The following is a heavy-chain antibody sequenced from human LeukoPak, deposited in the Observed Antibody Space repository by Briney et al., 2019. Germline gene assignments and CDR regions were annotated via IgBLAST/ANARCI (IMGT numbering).Heavy chain of an antibody. Sequence: GGSLRLSCAASGFTFNNYAMSWVRQAPGKGLDWVSAISDNGGDTKYADSVKGRFTISRDNSKNTLYLQMNSLGAEDTAVYYCARDLAPPVYYYYYGMDVWGQGTTVTVSS. CDR2: ISDNGGDT. CDR1: GFTFNNYA. D-gene: IGHD3-16*01. J-gene: IGHJ6*02. V-gene: IGHV3-23*01. CDR3: ARDLAPPVYYYYYGMDV.